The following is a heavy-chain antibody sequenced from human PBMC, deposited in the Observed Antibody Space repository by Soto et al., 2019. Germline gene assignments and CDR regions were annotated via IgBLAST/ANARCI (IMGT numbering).Heavy chain of an antibody. CDR1: GYTFTGYY. V-gene: IGHV1-2*04. Sequence: GASVKVSCKASGYTFTGYYRHWVRQAPGQGLEWMGWINPNSGGTNYAQKFQGWVTMTRDTSISTAYMELSRLRSDDTAVYYCARGSGYYYYYYGMDVWGQGTTVTVSS. CDR3: ARGSGYYYYYYGMDV. CDR2: INPNSGGT. J-gene: IGHJ6*02. D-gene: IGHD3-22*01.